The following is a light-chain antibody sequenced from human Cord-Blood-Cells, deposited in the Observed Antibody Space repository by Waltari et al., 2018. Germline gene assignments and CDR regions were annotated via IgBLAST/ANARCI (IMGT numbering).Light chain of an antibody. J-gene: IGLJ3*02. V-gene: IGLV3-27*01. CDR3: YSAADNSWV. Sequence: SYELTQPSSVSVSPGQTARITCSGDVLAKKYARWFQQKPGQAPVLVIYKDSERPSGIPERFSGSSSGTTVTVTISGAQVEDEADYYCYSAADNSWVFGGGTKLTVL. CDR1: VLAKKY. CDR2: KDS.